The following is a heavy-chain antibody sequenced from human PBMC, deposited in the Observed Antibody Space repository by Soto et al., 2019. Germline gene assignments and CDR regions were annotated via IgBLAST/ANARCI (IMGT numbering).Heavy chain of an antibody. CDR3: GRNAIFVRGVPDEY. CDR1: VFTFSVYW. J-gene: IGHJ4*02. Sequence: PGGSLLVSCASHVFTFSVYWMHWVRQAPGKGLEWVSRIKSDGSGTTYADSVKGRFSISRDNAKNTVYLQMDSLRVEDTAVYYCGRNAIFVRGVPDEYWGQGTPVTVSS. CDR2: IKSDGSGT. D-gene: IGHD3-10*02. V-gene: IGHV3-74*03.